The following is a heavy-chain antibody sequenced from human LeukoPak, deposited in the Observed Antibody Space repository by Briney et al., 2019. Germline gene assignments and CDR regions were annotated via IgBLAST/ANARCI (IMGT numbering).Heavy chain of an antibody. V-gene: IGHV4-61*01. CDR2: IYYSGST. Sequence: SETLSLTCTVSGGSISSGSYYWSWIRQPPGKGLEWIGYIYYSGSTNYNPSLKSRVTISVDTSKNQFSLKLSSVTAADTAVYYCAIGSVFPFDYWGQGTLVTVSS. D-gene: IGHD2-21*01. CDR3: AIGSVFPFDY. CDR1: GGSISSGSYY. J-gene: IGHJ4*02.